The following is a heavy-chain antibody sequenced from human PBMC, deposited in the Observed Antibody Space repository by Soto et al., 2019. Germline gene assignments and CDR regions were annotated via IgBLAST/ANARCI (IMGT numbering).Heavy chain of an antibody. CDR1: GFTFSEYW. J-gene: IGHJ4*02. V-gene: IGHV3-74*01. CDR3: ARDGEGY. D-gene: IGHD2-21*01. Sequence: EVQLVESGGGLVQPGRSLRLSCAASGFTFSEYWMHWDRQVPGKGLVWVSRINTDGSEISYADSVKGRFTVSRDNDKNTQYLQMNSLRAEDTAVYYCARDGEGYWGQGPLVTVSS. CDR2: INTDGSEI.